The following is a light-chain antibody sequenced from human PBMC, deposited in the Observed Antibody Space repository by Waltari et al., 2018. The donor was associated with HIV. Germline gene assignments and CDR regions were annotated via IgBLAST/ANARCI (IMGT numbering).Light chain of an antibody. CDR1: QSLVYTDGNTY. CDR3: MEGTYWPYI. V-gene: IGKV2-30*01. Sequence: VVMTSSLLSLLATLRSSASFSCSSRQSLVYTDGNTYLNWFQQRPGQSPRRLIYKVSNRDSGVPDRFSGSGSGTDFTLKISRVEAEDVGVYFCMEGTYWPYIFGQGTKLEI. CDR2: KVS. J-gene: IGKJ2*01.